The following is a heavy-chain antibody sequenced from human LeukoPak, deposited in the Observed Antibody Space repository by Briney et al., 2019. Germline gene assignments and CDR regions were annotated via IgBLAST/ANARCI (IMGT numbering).Heavy chain of an antibody. J-gene: IGHJ6*03. CDR2: INPNSGGT. Sequence: ASVKVSCKASGYTFTSYGISWVRQAPGQGLEWMGWINPNSGGTNYAQKFQGRVTMTRDTSISTAYMELSRLRSDDTAVYYCARDRRGIMDVWGKGTTVTVSS. CDR3: ARDRRGIMDV. V-gene: IGHV1-2*02. D-gene: IGHD3-10*01. CDR1: GYTFTSYG.